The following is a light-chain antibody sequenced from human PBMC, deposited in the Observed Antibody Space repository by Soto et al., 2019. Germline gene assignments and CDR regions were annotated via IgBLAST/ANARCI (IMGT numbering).Light chain of an antibody. CDR2: GAS. J-gene: IGKJ1*01. CDR3: QQYNNWPRT. V-gene: IGKV3-15*01. Sequence: EIVMPQSPATLSVSPGERATLSGRASQSVSSDLAWYHQKPGQAPRLLIYGASTRATGIPARFSGSGSGTEFTLTINSLQSEDFAVYYCQQYNNWPRTFGQGTKVDIK. CDR1: QSVSSD.